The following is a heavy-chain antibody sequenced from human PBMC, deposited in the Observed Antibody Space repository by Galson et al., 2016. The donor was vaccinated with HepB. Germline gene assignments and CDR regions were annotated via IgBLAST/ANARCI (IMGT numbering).Heavy chain of an antibody. CDR2: ISGSGGSP. J-gene: IGHJ4*02. V-gene: IGHV3-23*01. D-gene: IGHD6-13*01. CDR1: GFTFSNYA. Sequence: SLRLSCAASGFTFSNYAMSWVRQAPGKGLEWVSGISGSGGSPYYADSVKGRFPISRDNSKNTLFLQMHSLRAEDTAVYYCAKDEGWAAAGRYYFDYWGQGTLVTVSS. CDR3: AKDEGWAAAGRYYFDY.